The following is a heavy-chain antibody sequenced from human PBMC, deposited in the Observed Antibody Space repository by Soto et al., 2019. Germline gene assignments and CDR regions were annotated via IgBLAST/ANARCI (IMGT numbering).Heavy chain of an antibody. Sequence: PSETLSLTCAVYGGSFSGYDWSWIRQPPGKGLEWIGEINHSGSTNYNPSLKSRVTISVDTSKNQFSLKLSSVTAADTAVYYCAREYGGNSGTFDYWGQGTLVTVSS. V-gene: IGHV4-34*01. J-gene: IGHJ4*02. CDR3: AREYGGNSGTFDY. CDR2: INHSGST. CDR1: GGSFSGYD. D-gene: IGHD2-21*02.